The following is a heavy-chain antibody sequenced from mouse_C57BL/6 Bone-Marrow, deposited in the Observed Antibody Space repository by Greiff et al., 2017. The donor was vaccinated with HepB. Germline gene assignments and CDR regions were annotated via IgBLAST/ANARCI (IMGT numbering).Heavy chain of an antibody. D-gene: IGHD2-1*01. CDR3: ARFYYPYYYAMDY. Sequence: QVQLKQSGAELVKPGASVKISCKASGYAFSSYWMNWVKQRPGKGLEWIGQIYPGDGDTNYNGKFEGKATLTADKSSSTAYMQLSSLTSEDSAVYFCARFYYPYYYAMDYWGQGTSVTVSS. V-gene: IGHV1-80*01. CDR1: GYAFSSYW. CDR2: IYPGDGDT. J-gene: IGHJ4*01.